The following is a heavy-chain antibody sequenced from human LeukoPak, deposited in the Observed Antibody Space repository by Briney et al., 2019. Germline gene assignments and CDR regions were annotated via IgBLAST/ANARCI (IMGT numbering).Heavy chain of an antibody. CDR3: ARDYSGYDSPFDY. CDR2: IYSGGST. D-gene: IGHD5-12*01. J-gene: IGHJ4*02. CDR1: GITFSSSA. Sequence: PGGSLRLSCAASGITFSSSALTWVRQAPGRGLGWVSVIYSGGSTYYADSVKGRFTISRDNSKNTLYLQMNSLRAEDTAVYYCARDYSGYDSPFDYWGQGTLVTVSS. V-gene: IGHV3-66*01.